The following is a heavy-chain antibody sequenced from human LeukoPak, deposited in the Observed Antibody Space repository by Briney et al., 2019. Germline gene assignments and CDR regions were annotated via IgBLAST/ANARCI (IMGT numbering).Heavy chain of an antibody. Sequence: PGGSLRLSCAASGFTFSSYGMHWVRQAPGKGLEWVAFIRYDGSNKYYADSVKGRFTISRDNSKNTLYLQMNSLRAEDTAVYYCAKAIFPVGGPHYGMDVWGQGTTVTVSS. CDR1: GFTFSSYG. J-gene: IGHJ6*02. D-gene: IGHD3-9*01. V-gene: IGHV3-30*02. CDR3: AKAIFPVGGPHYGMDV. CDR2: IRYDGSNK.